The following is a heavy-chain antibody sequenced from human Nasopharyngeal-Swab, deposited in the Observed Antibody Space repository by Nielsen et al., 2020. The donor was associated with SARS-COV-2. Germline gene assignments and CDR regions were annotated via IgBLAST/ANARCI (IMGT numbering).Heavy chain of an antibody. D-gene: IGHD1-26*01. V-gene: IGHV4-59*06. Sequence: SETLSLTCAVSGASVSSYYWSWIRQHPGKGLEWIGYIYHSGSTYYSPSLKSRVTMSVDTSKNQFSLKLGSVTAADTAVYYCARNIVGAATVNYFDFWGQGTLVSVSS. CDR2: IYHSGST. J-gene: IGHJ4*02. CDR3: ARNIVGAATVNYFDF. CDR1: GASVSSYY.